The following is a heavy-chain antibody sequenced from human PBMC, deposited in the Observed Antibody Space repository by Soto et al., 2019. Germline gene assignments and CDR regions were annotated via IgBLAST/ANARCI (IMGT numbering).Heavy chain of an antibody. CDR1: GFIFSSHA. D-gene: IGHD6-13*01. CDR2: VWYDGTNE. Sequence: QVQLVESGGGVVQPGTSLRLSCATSGFIFSSHAIHWVRQPPGKGLEWVAVVWYDGTNEYYADSLKGRFTISRDNAKKTLYLQMNDLTEGDRAVCYCESAGGSSWHSWFDPWGQVTLVTVSS. CDR3: ESAGGSSWHSWFDP. V-gene: IGHV3-33*01. J-gene: IGHJ5*02.